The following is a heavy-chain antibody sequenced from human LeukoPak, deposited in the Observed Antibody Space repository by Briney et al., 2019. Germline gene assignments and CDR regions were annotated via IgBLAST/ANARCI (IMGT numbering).Heavy chain of an antibody. CDR3: ARVDEIVRGFDY. J-gene: IGHJ4*02. D-gene: IGHD3-16*02. Sequence: GGSLRLSCAASGFTFSNYWMSWVRQAPGKGLEWVANIKQDRSEKYYVDSVKGRFTISRDNAKNSLYLQMNSLRAEDTAVYYCARVDEIVRGFDYWGQGTLVTVSS. CDR1: GFTFSNYW. V-gene: IGHV3-7*01. CDR2: IKQDRSEK.